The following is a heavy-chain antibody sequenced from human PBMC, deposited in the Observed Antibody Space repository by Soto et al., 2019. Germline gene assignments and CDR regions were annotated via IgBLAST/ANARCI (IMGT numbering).Heavy chain of an antibody. CDR2: IDNSGGIT. Sequence: PGGSLRLSCAASGFTFSTYAMSWVRQAPGKGLEWVSTIDNSGGITYYADSVKGRFTISRDNSKNTLYLQMNSLRAEDTAVYYCAKWGYNYGFLFYFWGQGTLVPVSA. CDR1: GFTFSTYA. J-gene: IGHJ4*02. V-gene: IGHV3-23*05. D-gene: IGHD5-18*01. CDR3: AKWGYNYGFLFYF.